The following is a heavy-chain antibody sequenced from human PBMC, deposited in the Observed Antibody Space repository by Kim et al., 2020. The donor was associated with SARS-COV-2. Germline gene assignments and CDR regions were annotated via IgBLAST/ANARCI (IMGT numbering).Heavy chain of an antibody. CDR1: GYTFTSYA. J-gene: IGHJ5*02. CDR2: INTNTGNP. D-gene: IGHD1-1*01. Sequence: ASVKVSCKASGYTFTSYAMHWVRQAPGQGLEWMGWINTNTGNPAYAQSFTGRFVFSLDTPVSTSYLQISSLKAEDTAVYYCARDRSPAGTFDPWGQGTLVTVSS. CDR3: ARDRSPAGTFDP. V-gene: IGHV7-4-1*02.